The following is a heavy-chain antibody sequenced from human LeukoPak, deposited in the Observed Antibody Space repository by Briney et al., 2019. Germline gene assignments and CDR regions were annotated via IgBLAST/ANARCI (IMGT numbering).Heavy chain of an antibody. CDR2: INTNTGNP. D-gene: IGHD3-3*01. Sequence: ASVKVSCKASGYTFTSYYMHWVRQAPGQGLEWMGWINTNTGNPTYAQGFTGRFVFSLDTSVSTAYLQISSLKAEDTAVYYCARGGSYDFWSGYYPPVWGQGTTVTVSS. CDR1: GYTFTSYY. J-gene: IGHJ6*02. V-gene: IGHV7-4-1*02. CDR3: ARGGSYDFWSGYYPPV.